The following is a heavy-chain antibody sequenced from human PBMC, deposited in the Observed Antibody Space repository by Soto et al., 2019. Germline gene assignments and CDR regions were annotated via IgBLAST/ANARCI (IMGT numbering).Heavy chain of an antibody. CDR2: IIPIFGTA. J-gene: IGHJ6*02. Sequence: QVQLVQSGAEVKKPGSSVKVSCKASGGTFSSYAISWVRQAPGQGLEWMGGIIPIFGTANYAQKFQGRVTITSDESTSTAYMELSSLRSEVTAVDYCARGGGYSYGYYYYGMDVWGQGTTVTVSS. CDR3: ARGGGYSYGYYYYGMDV. CDR1: GGTFSSYA. V-gene: IGHV1-69*01. D-gene: IGHD5-18*01.